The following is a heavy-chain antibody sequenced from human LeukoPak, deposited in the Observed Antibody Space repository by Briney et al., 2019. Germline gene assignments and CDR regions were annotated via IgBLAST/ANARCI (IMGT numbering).Heavy chain of an antibody. CDR2: IYYSGST. V-gene: IGHV4-30-4*08. CDR3: ARDTPNWGRSY. Sequence: SETLSLTCTVSGGSISSGDYYWSWIRQPPGKGLEWIGYIYYSGSTYYNPSLKSRVTISVDTSKNQFSLKLSSVTAADTAVYYCARDTPNWGRSYWGQGTLVTVSS. D-gene: IGHD7-27*01. CDR1: GGSISSGDYY. J-gene: IGHJ4*02.